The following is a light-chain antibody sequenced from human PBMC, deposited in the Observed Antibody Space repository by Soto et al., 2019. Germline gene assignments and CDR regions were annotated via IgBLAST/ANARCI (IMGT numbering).Light chain of an antibody. CDR3: HQRQSWPRT. V-gene: IGKV3-20*01. CDR1: QSVSRSY. Sequence: ESVLTQSPGTLSLSPGGRATLSCRASQSVSRSYLGWYQQKPGQAPRLLMYGASIRAAGVPDRFSASGSGTDFTLTISDVQPEDFALYYCHQRQSWPRTFGQGTKVDIK. CDR2: GAS. J-gene: IGKJ1*01.